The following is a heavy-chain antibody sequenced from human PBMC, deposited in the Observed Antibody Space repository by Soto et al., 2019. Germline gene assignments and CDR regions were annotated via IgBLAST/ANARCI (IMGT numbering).Heavy chain of an antibody. Sequence: SETLSLTCTVSGGSISSYYWSWIRQPPGKGLEWIGYIYYSGSTNYNPSLKSRVTLSVDTSKNQFSLKLSSVTAADTAAYYCARDTRTGTGPYYYYGMDVWGQGTTVTVSS. CDR3: ARDTRTGTGPYYYYGMDV. CDR1: GGSISSYY. J-gene: IGHJ6*02. CDR2: IYYSGST. V-gene: IGHV4-59*01. D-gene: IGHD1-7*01.